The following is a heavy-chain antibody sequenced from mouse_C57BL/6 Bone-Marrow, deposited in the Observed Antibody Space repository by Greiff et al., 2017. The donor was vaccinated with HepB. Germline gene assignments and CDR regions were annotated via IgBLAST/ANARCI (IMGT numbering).Heavy chain of an antibody. CDR1: GYAFTNYL. D-gene: IGHD2-5*01. Sequence: VQLQQSGAELVRPGTSVKVSCKASGYAFTNYLIEWVKQRPGQGLEWIGVINPGSGGTNYNEKFKGKATLTADKSSSTAYMQLSRLTSGDYAVYFGARSGPLYYSNWGAMDDWGQGTSVTVSS. V-gene: IGHV1-54*01. CDR3: ARSGPLYYSNWGAMDD. CDR2: INPGSGGT. J-gene: IGHJ4*01.